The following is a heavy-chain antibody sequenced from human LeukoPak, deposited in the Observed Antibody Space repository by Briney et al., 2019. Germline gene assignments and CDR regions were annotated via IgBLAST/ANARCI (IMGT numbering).Heavy chain of an antibody. Sequence: SETLSLTCTVSGGSISNYYGTWIRQPAGKGLEWIGRIYTSGSTNYNPSLKGRVSMSVDTSKNQFSLKLSSVTAADTAVYYCTRVRSGSSDVWGQGTMVTVSS. V-gene: IGHV4-4*07. CDR3: TRVRSGSSDV. CDR2: IYTSGST. CDR1: GGSISNYY. J-gene: IGHJ3*01. D-gene: IGHD6-6*01.